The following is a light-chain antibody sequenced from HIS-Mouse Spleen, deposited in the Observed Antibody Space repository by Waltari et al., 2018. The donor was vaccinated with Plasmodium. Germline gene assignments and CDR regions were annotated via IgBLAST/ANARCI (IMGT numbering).Light chain of an antibody. Sequence: QSVLTQPPSASGTPGQRVTIPCSGSSSNPGSHTVNWYQQLPGTAPKLLIYSNNQRPSGVPDRFSGSKSGTSASLAISGLQSEDEADYYCAAWDDSLNGPVFGGGTKLTVL. CDR2: SNN. CDR3: AAWDDSLNGPV. CDR1: SSNPGSHT. V-gene: IGLV1-44*01. J-gene: IGLJ2*01.